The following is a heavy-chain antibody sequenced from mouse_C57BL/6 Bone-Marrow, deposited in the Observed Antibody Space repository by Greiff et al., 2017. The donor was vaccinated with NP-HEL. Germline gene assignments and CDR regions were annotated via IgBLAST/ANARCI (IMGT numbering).Heavy chain of an antibody. CDR3: ARLRYYGSTGYFDV. CDR1: EYEFPSHD. J-gene: IGHJ1*03. CDR2: INSDGGST. D-gene: IGHD1-1*01. Sequence: DVHLVESGGGLVQPGESLKLSCESNEYEFPSHDMSWVRKTPEKRLELVAAINSDGGSTYYPDTMERRFIISRDNTKKTLYLQMSSLRSEDTALYYCARLRYYGSTGYFDVWGTGTTVTVSS. V-gene: IGHV5-2*01.